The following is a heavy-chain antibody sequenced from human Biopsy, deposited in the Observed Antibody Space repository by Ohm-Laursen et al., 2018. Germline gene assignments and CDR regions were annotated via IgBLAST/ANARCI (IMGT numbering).Heavy chain of an antibody. V-gene: IGHV4-59*11. CDR3: ARGSNEYGGLYFPH. CDR2: ISCTGYT. J-gene: IGHJ1*01. CDR1: GGSFTGHY. D-gene: IGHD4-23*01. Sequence: ETLSLTRTVSGGSFTGHYWTWIRQPPGQGLEWIGHISCTGYTSYNASLKSRVTISVDTSRNHFSLRLSSLTAADTAVYYCARGSNEYGGLYFPHWGQGTLVTVSS.